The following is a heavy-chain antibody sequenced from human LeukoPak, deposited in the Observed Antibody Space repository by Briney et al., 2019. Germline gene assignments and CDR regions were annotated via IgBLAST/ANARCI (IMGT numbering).Heavy chain of an antibody. V-gene: IGHV3-33*01. CDR1: GFTFSSYG. D-gene: IGHD6-6*01. J-gene: IGHJ4*02. Sequence: GGSLRLSCAASGFTFSSYGMHWVRQAPGKGLEWVAVIWYDGSNKYYADSVKGRFTISRDNSKNTLYLQMNSLRAEDTAVYYCARGWWYSSSSGEKDSDYWGQGTLVTVSS. CDR3: ARGWWYSSSSGEKDSDY. CDR2: IWYDGSNK.